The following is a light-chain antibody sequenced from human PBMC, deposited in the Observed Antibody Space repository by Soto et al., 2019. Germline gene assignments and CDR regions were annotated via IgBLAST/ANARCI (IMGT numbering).Light chain of an antibody. V-gene: IGKV3D-15*01. J-gene: IGKJ4*01. CDR3: QQYNNWPT. Sequence: EIVMTQSPATLSVSPGERATLSCRASQSVSSNLAWYQQKPGQAPRLLIYGASNRATGIPARFSGSGSGTEFTLTISSLQSEDFAVYSCQQYNNWPTFGGGTKVEIK. CDR2: GAS. CDR1: QSVSSN.